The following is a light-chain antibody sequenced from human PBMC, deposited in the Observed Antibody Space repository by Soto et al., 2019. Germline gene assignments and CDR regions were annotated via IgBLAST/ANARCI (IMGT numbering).Light chain of an antibody. CDR3: QQFNSYPFT. CDR2: AAS. CDR1: QGISSA. J-gene: IGKJ3*01. V-gene: IGKV1-13*02. Sequence: AIQLTQSPSSLSASVGDRVTITCRASQGISSALAWYQHQPGKAPRLLIYAASSLESGDPSRFGGSGSVTDFTLTISSLQPEDFATYYCQQFNSYPFTFGPGTKLDVK.